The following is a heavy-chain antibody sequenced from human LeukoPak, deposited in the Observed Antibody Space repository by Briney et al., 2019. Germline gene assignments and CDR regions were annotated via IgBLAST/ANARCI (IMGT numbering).Heavy chain of an antibody. CDR3: ARDRGTTMVRSFDI. CDR1: GFTFSSYE. D-gene: IGHD4/OR15-4a*01. V-gene: IGHV3-48*03. J-gene: IGHJ3*02. CDR2: ISASGSSI. Sequence: TGGSLRLSCAASGFTFSSYEMNWVRQAPGKGLEWVSHISASGSSIYYADSVKGRFTISRDDAKNSLYLQMNSLRAEDTAVYYCARDRGTTMVRSFDIWGQGTMVTVSS.